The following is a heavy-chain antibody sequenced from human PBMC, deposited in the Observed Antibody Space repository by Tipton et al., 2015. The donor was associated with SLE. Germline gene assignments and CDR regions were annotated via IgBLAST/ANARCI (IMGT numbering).Heavy chain of an antibody. CDR3: ARDLQGGLRS. CDR1: GGSISSYY. V-gene: IGHV4-59*01. J-gene: IGHJ4*02. Sequence: ALRLSCTVSGGSISSYYWSWIRQPPGKGLEWIGYIYYSGSTNYNPSLKGRVTISVDTSKNQFSLKLSSVTAADTAVYYYARDLQGGLRSWGQGTLVTVSS. CDR2: IYYSGST. D-gene: IGHD5/OR15-5a*01.